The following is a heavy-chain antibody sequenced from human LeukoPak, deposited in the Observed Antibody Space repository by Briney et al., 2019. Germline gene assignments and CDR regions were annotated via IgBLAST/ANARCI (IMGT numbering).Heavy chain of an antibody. V-gene: IGHV4-39*01. CDR3: AKGGNYHLNWFDP. D-gene: IGHD1-7*01. CDR2: TYYGGNT. J-gene: IGHJ5*02. CDR1: GASIRTSSYY. Sequence: SETLSLTCTVSGASIRTSSYYWGWIRQPPGRGLEWIGTTYYGGNTYYTPSLKSRVTMSVDTSKNQFSLKLSSVTAADTAVYYCAKGGNYHLNWFDPWGQGTLVTVSS.